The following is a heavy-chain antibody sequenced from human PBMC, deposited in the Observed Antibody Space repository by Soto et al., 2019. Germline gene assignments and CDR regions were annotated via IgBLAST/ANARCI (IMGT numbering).Heavy chain of an antibody. J-gene: IGHJ4*02. CDR3: AKDRVGGTFYTPLGF. Sequence: GSPRISCQASGFNFDNYGMHWVRQAPGKGLEWVAVITYDGSNKYYADSVKGRFTISRDNSKNTLSLHLNTLKPEDTAVYHCAKDRVGGTFYTPLGFWGQGTLVTVSS. V-gene: IGHV3-30*18. CDR1: GFNFDNYG. CDR2: ITYDGSNK. D-gene: IGHD1-7*01.